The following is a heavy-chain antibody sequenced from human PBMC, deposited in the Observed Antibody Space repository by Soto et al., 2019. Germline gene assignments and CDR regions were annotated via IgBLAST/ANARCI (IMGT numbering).Heavy chain of an antibody. CDR2: IGGSGGST. D-gene: IGHD6-13*01. Sequence: PGGSLRLSCAASEFAFSSYAMSWVRQAPGKGLEWVSAIGGSGGSTYYADSVKGRFTISRDTSKNTLYLQMSSLRVEDTALYYCAKSYSSNWYDYFDNWGQGALLTVSS. J-gene: IGHJ4*02. CDR1: EFAFSSYA. V-gene: IGHV3-23*01. CDR3: AKSYSSNWYDYFDN.